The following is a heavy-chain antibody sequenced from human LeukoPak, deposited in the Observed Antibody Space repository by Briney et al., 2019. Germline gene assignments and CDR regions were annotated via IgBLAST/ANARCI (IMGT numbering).Heavy chain of an antibody. Sequence: ASVNVSCKASGYTFTGYYMHWVRQAPGQGLEWMGRINPNSGGTNYAQKFQGRVTMTRDTSISTAYMELSRLRSDGTAVYYCARESRPDSSSSEGFDHWGQGTLVTVSS. V-gene: IGHV1-2*06. CDR1: GYTFTGYY. J-gene: IGHJ4*02. CDR2: INPNSGGT. CDR3: ARESRPDSSSSEGFDH. D-gene: IGHD6-6*01.